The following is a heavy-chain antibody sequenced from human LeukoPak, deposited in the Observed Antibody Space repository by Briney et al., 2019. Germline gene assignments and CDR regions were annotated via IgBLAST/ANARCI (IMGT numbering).Heavy chain of an antibody. CDR1: GGSISSSSYY. D-gene: IGHD3-10*01. CDR3: ARQMPYYYGSGSYCFDY. V-gene: IGHV4-39*01. Sequence: SETLSLTCTVSGGSISSSSYYWGWIRQPPGQGLVWIGSIYYSGSTYYNPSLKSRVTISVDTSKNQFYLKPSSGTAADTGVYYCARQMPYYYGSGSYCFDYWGQGTLVTVSS. J-gene: IGHJ4*02. CDR2: IYYSGST.